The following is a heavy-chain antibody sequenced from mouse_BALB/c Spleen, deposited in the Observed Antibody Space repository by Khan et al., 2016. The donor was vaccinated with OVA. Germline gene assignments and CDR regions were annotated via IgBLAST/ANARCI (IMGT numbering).Heavy chain of an antibody. J-gene: IGHJ1*01. Sequence: EVQLQQSGPELVKPGASVKVSCKASGYSFTDYNMYWVKQSHGKSLEWIGYIDPYNGGTSYNQKFKGKATLTVDKSSSPAFMHLNSLTSEDSAVLYCARMEEYGNFYWDFDVWGAGTTVTVSS. CDR3: ARMEEYGNFYWDFDV. CDR2: IDPYNGGT. D-gene: IGHD2-10*02. V-gene: IGHV1S135*01. CDR1: GYSFTDYN.